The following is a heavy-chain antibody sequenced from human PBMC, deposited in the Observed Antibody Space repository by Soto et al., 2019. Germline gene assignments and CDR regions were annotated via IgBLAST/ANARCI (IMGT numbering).Heavy chain of an antibody. CDR3: ARDSLQNYFEF. J-gene: IGHJ4*02. V-gene: IGHV1-46*01. Sequence: QVQLVQSGAEVKKPGASVKVSCKASGYNFVSYYMHWVRQAPGEGLEWMGIINPSGGNADYAQKFRGRVTLTRDTSTSTVDMELSSLRSEDTAVYYCARDSLQNYFEFWGQGTLVTVSS. CDR2: INPSGGNA. CDR1: GYNFVSYY.